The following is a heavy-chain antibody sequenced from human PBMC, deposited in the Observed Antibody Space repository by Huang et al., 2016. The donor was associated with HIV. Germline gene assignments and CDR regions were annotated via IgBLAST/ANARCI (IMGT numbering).Heavy chain of an antibody. Sequence: QLVQSGAEVKKPGQSLNISCRASGFTFINYWIGWVRPTPGKGLEWMGIIFPIVHDCRYSQSRQGQFSIVADTSIATVYIQWSTLKASDTAMYYCARSVRHFQAHAFNIWGQGTMVTVSS. D-gene: IGHD3-9*01. CDR3: ARSVRHFQAHAFNI. CDR1: GFTFINYW. V-gene: IGHV5-51*01. CDR2: IFPIVHDC. J-gene: IGHJ3*02.